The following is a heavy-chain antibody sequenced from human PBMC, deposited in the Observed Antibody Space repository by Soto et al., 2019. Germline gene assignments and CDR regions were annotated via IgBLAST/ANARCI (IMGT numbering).Heavy chain of an antibody. Sequence: EVLLVESGGGLVKPGGSLRLSCAASGFTFSTYSMNWVRQAPGKGLEWVSSINTASYIYYADSVKGRFTSSRDDAKNSLYLQMNSLRDEDTAVYYCAREGGYCNGGGCRYFDYWGQGTLVTVSS. D-gene: IGHD2-15*01. V-gene: IGHV3-21*01. CDR3: AREGGYCNGGGCRYFDY. CDR2: INTASYI. CDR1: GFTFSTYS. J-gene: IGHJ4*02.